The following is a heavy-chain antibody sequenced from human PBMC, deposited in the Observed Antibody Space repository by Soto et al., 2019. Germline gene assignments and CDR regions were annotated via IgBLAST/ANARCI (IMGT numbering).Heavy chain of an antibody. CDR1: GYTFTSYD. CDR3: ARGWYYGAASPFDP. CDR2: MTPHRGNT. J-gene: IGHJ5*02. D-gene: IGHD3-10*01. Sequence: QVQLVQSGAEVKKPGASVKVSCKASGYTFTSYDINWVRQASGQGLEWMGWMTPHRGNTGYAQKFQGRVTMTRNTSISTAYMELSSLRSEDTTVYYWARGWYYGAASPFDPWGQGTLVTVSS. V-gene: IGHV1-8*01.